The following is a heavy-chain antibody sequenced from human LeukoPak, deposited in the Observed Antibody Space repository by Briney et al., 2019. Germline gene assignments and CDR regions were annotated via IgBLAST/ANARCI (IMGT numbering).Heavy chain of an antibody. D-gene: IGHD6-19*01. CDR3: ARDPGYSSGGSFDY. CDR2: IYYSGST. J-gene: IGHJ4*02. Sequence: SETLSLTCTVSGGSISSGGYYWSWLRQHPGKGLEWIVYIYYSGSTYYNPSLKSRFTISVDTSKNQFSLKLSSVTAADTAVYYCARDPGYSSGGSFDYWGQGTLVTVSS. CDR1: GGSISSGGYY. V-gene: IGHV4-31*03.